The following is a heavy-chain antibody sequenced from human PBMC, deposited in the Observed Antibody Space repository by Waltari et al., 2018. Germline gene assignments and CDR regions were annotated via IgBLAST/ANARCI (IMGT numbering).Heavy chain of an antibody. CDR3: ATFGGNSNWFDP. D-gene: IGHD1-7*01. CDR1: GGAFSTYA. CDR2: IIPISGTA. J-gene: IGHJ5*02. Sequence: QVQLVQSGAEVKNPGSTLKVSCKTSGGAFSTYAISWVRQAPGQGLEWMGIIPISGTADYSQKFQGRITITADESTSTAYIELSGLKSDDTAVYYCATFGGNSNWFDPWGQGTLVTVSS. V-gene: IGHV1-69*01.